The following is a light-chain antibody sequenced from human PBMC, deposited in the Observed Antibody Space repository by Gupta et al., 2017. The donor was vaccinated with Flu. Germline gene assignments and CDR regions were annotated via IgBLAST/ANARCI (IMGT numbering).Light chain of an antibody. V-gene: IGKV1-39*01. Sequence: IQITQSPYSLSASVGDRVTLTCRASQSISSLLNWYQQTPGNAPRLLIYAASKVESGVPSRFSGSGSGTDFTLTISTHQPEDVANYYCQQSDSTPHTFGEGTRVEIK. CDR3: QQSDSTPHT. CDR1: QSISSL. CDR2: AAS. J-gene: IGKJ5*01.